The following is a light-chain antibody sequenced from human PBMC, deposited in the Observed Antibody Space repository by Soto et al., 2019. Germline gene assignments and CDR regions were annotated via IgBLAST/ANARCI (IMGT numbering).Light chain of an antibody. CDR2: DAS. V-gene: IGKV1-5*01. CDR3: QHYGGVWT. J-gene: IGKJ1*01. Sequence: IQMTQSPSSLSASVGDKVTITCRASQTISSWLAWYQQKPGKAPKVLIYDASSLESGVPSRFSGSGSATEFILPISRLQPDAFATYHCQHYGGVWTFGQGTKVDIK. CDR1: QTISSW.